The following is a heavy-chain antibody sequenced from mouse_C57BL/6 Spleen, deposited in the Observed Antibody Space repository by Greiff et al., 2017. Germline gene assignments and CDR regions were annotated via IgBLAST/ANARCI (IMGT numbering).Heavy chain of an antibody. D-gene: IGHD2-10*02. CDR2: IYPGDGDT. V-gene: IGHV1-82*01. CDR1: GYAFSSSW. Sequence: QVQLQQSGPELVKPGASVKISCKASGYAFSSSWMNWVKQRPGKGLEWIGRIYPGDGDTNYNGKFKGKATLTADKSSSTAYMQLSSLTSEDSAVYCCARGGYGNYGGYAMDYWGQGTSVTVSS. CDR3: ARGGYGNYGGYAMDY. J-gene: IGHJ4*01.